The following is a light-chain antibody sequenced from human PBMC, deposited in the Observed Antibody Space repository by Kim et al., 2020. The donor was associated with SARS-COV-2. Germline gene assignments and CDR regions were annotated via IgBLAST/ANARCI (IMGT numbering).Light chain of an antibody. CDR1: SGSIASNY. J-gene: IGLJ3*02. Sequence: NFMLTQPHSVSESPGKTVTISCTRSSGSIASNYVQWYQQRPGSSPTTVIYEANQRPSGVPDRFSGSIDSSSISASLTISGLKTEDEADYYCQSYDSSGHWVVGGGTKVTVL. CDR2: EAN. V-gene: IGLV6-57*01. CDR3: QSYDSSGHWV.